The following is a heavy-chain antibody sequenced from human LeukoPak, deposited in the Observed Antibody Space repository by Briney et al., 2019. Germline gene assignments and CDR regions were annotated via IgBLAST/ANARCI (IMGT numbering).Heavy chain of an antibody. CDR3: ARLGFCRGDNCLDDY. CDR1: CGSISPYY. Sequence: PSETLSLTCTVSCGSISPYYWTWIRQPPGKGLEYVGYIYYTGGTNYNPSLKSRVTISVDTSKNQFSLKLTSVTATDTALYYCARLGFCRGDNCLDDYWGHGTLVTVPS. J-gene: IGHJ4*01. V-gene: IGHV4-59*08. CDR2: IYYTGGT. D-gene: IGHD2-15*01.